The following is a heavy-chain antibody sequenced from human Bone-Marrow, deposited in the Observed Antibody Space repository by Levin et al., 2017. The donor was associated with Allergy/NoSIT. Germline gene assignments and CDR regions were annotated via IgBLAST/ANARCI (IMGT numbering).Heavy chain of an antibody. CDR3: ANHRMLRGLTFFRGLDY. Sequence: QSGGSLRLSCVASGFTFGTSAMSWVRQAPGKGLEWVSTITNRGGDTYYADSVKGRFTISRDNSENTLYLHMNSLRAEDTAVYYCANHRMLRGLTFFRGLDYWGQGNLVTVSS. CDR2: ITNRGGDT. V-gene: IGHV3-23*01. CDR1: GFTFGTSA. D-gene: IGHD3-10*01. J-gene: IGHJ4*02.